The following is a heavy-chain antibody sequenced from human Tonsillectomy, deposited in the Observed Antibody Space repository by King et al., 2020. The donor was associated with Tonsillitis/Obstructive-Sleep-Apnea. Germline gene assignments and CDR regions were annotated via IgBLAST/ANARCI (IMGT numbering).Heavy chain of an antibody. CDR3: ARDTIAVAEYYFDY. CDR1: GLTFSSYA. D-gene: IGHD6-19*01. Sequence: VQLVESGGGVVQPGRSLRLSCAASGLTFSSYAMHWVRQAPGKGLEWVAVISYDGSNKYYADSVKGRFTISRDNSKNTLYLQMNSLRAEDTAVYYCARDTIAVAEYYFDYWGQGTLVTVSS. CDR2: ISYDGSNK. V-gene: IGHV3-30*04. J-gene: IGHJ4*02.